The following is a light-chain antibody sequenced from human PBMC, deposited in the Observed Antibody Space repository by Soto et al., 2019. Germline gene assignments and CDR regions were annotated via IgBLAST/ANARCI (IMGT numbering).Light chain of an antibody. CDR1: QSVDIN. J-gene: IGKJ5*01. Sequence: EMGLSKSPATVSVSKGDRVTLSCRASQSVDINLAWYQQKAGQAPRLLVYGASTKATDMPARFSGSGSGTDFTLTISILEPEDFAVYYCQQLSNWPPITFGQGTRLEI. CDR2: GAS. CDR3: QQLSNWPPIT. V-gene: IGKV3-11*01.